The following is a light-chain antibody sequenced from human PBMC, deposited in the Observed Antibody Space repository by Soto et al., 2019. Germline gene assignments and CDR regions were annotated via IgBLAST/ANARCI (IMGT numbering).Light chain of an antibody. V-gene: IGKV3-20*01. CDR2: VAS. CDR1: QSIPNNY. CDR3: QQYGASPGT. Sequence: EIVLTQSPGTLSLSPGDGAALSCRASQSIPNNYLAWYQQKPGQAPRLLIYVASSRAIGIPDRFSGGGSGTDFTLTISRLEPEDFAVYYCQQYGASPGTFGQGTTVEIK. J-gene: IGKJ1*01.